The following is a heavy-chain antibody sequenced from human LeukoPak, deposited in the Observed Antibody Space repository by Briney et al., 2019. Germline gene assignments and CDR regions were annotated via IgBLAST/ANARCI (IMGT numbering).Heavy chain of an antibody. J-gene: IGHJ3*02. Sequence: PSETLSLTCTVSGGSISSYYWSWIRQPPGKGLEWIGEINHSGSTNYNPSLKSRVTISVDTSKNQFSLKLSSVTAADTAVYYCARELSGYDAFDIWGQGTMVTVSS. V-gene: IGHV4-34*01. CDR1: GGSISSYY. CDR2: INHSGST. D-gene: IGHD3-10*01. CDR3: ARELSGYDAFDI.